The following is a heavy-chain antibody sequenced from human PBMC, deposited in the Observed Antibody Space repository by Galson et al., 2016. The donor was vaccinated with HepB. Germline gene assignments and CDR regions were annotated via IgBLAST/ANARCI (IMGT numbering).Heavy chain of an antibody. CDR3: ARFTQQWLDRVYYFNY. D-gene: IGHD6-19*01. CDR1: GFTFSSYA. V-gene: IGHV3-23*01. CDR2: ISGDGGST. Sequence: SLRLSCAASGFTFSSYAMSWVRQAPGKGLEWVSAISGDGGSTYYAGSVQGRFTSSRDRSKNTLCLQMNSLRADDTAVYYCARFTQQWLDRVYYFNYWGQGTLVTVSS. J-gene: IGHJ4*02.